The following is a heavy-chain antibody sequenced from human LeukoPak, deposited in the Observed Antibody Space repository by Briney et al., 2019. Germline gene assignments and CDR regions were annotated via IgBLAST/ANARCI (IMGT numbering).Heavy chain of an antibody. Sequence: GGSLRVSCEASEFTFASYAMTWVRLTPGKGLEWVASIGGSGTHTNYADSVRGRFTISRDNSKNTLYLQMNSLRAEDTAGYYCGKVQKGDTVGVLNFWGKGT. CDR1: EFTFASYA. J-gene: IGHJ6*03. D-gene: IGHD2-21*02. V-gene: IGHV3-23*01. CDR2: IGGSGTHT. CDR3: GKVQKGDTVGVLNF.